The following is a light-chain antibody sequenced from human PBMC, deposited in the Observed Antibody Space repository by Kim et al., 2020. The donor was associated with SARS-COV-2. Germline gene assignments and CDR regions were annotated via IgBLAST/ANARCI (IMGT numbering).Light chain of an antibody. J-gene: IGLJ3*02. CDR3: NSRDTSGTHLL. CDR2: DKN. CDR1: GLRTIY. Sequence: SSELTQDPAVSVALGQTVRITCQGDGLRTIYANWFQQKPRQAPLLVIYDKNHRPSGIPDRFSGSSSGSTASLIITGAQAEDEADYYCNSRDTSGTHLLFG. V-gene: IGLV3-19*01.